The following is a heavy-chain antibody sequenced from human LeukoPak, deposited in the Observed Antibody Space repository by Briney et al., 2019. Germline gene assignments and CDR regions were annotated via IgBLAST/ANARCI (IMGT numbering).Heavy chain of an antibody. V-gene: IGHV1-69*06. CDR2: IIPIFGTA. CDR3: ALSSGWGFDNWFDP. CDR1: GGTFSSYA. Sequence: SVKFSCKASGGTFSSYAISWVRQAPGQGLEWMGGIIPIFGTANYAQKFRGRVTITSDKPTSTAYMELSSLRSEDTAVYYCALSSGWGFDNWFDPWGQGTLVTVSS. J-gene: IGHJ5*02. D-gene: IGHD6-19*01.